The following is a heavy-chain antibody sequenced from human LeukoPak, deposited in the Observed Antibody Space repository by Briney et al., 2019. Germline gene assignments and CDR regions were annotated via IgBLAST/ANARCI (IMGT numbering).Heavy chain of an antibody. D-gene: IGHD4-17*01. J-gene: IGHJ4*02. V-gene: IGHV3-23*01. CDR2: ISGGGATT. Sequence: GGSLRLSCAASGFTFSSYAMSWVRQAPGKGLEWVSDISGGGATTFYADSVKGRFTISRDNSRNTLYLQLSSLRAEDTAVYYCARFDYADYLAFDYWGQGTLVTVSS. CDR3: ARFDYADYLAFDY. CDR1: GFTFSSYA.